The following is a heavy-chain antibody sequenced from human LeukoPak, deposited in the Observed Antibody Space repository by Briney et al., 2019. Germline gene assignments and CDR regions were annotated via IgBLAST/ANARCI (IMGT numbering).Heavy chain of an antibody. CDR2: FDPEDGET. CDR1: GGTFISYA. V-gene: IGHV1-24*01. J-gene: IGHJ3*02. Sequence: GASVKVSCKASGGTFISYAISWVRQAPGKGLEWMGGFDPEDGETIYAQKFQGRVTMTEDTSTDTAYMELSSLRSEDTAVYYCATKRAPALGAFDIWGQGTMVTVSS. CDR3: ATKRAPALGAFDI. D-gene: IGHD6-25*01.